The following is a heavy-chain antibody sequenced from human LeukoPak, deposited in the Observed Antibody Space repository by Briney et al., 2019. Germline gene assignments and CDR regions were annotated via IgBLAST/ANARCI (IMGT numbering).Heavy chain of an antibody. Sequence: GGSLRLSCAASGFTFSSYWMSWVRQAPGKGLEWVANINEDGSEKYYVDSVKGRFTISRDNAKNPLYLQMDSLRAEDTAVYYCARDGPHYDFWSGPAYWGQGTLVTVSS. CDR1: GFTFSSYW. J-gene: IGHJ4*02. D-gene: IGHD3-3*01. V-gene: IGHV3-7*05. CDR2: INEDGSEK. CDR3: ARDGPHYDFWSGPAY.